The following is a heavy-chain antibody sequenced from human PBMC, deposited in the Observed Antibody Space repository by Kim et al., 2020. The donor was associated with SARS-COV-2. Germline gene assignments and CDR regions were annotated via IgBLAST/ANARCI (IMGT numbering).Heavy chain of an antibody. CDR3: MKGGWGWIWDH. Sequence: GGSLRLSCTTSGFTFTGYAMSWVRQAPGKGLEWVSSIYGSDGTTYYVDSVKGRFTISRDNSTNTLYLQMNSLRADDTAVYYCMKGGWGWIWDHWGQGTRVTVSS. CDR2: IYGSDGTT. D-gene: IGHD2-2*03. J-gene: IGHJ4*02. V-gene: IGHV3-23*01. CDR1: GFTFTGYA.